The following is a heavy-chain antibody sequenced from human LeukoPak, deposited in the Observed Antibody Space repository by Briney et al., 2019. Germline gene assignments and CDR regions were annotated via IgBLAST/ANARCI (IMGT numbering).Heavy chain of an antibody. CDR3: ARDEFYYDTSGYYPNYYYYMDV. CDR2: GFHSGST. CDR1: GGSIGSNSYY. V-gene: IGHV4-39*02. J-gene: IGHJ6*03. Sequence: SETLSLTCTVSGGSIGSNSYYWGWIPQPPGKGLEWIASGFHSGSTYYDPSLKSRVTISVDASRNQFSLSLRSVTAADTAVSYCARDEFYYDTSGYYPNYYYYMDVWGKGTTVTVSS. D-gene: IGHD3-22*01.